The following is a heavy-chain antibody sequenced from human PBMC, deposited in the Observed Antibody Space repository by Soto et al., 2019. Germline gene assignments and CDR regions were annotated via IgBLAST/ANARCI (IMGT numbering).Heavy chain of an antibody. CDR3: ARGLITGSHYSGGWYYFDS. CDR1: GESFTDHI. J-gene: IGHJ4*02. V-gene: IGHV4-34*01. Sequence: SETLSLTCAVYGESFTDHIWTWIRQTPGKGLQWIGQINHSGSASYNPSLKSRVTISVHTSNSQFSLELSSVTAADTAVYYCARGLITGSHYSGGWYYFDSWGQGTQVT. CDR2: INHSGSA. D-gene: IGHD6-19*01.